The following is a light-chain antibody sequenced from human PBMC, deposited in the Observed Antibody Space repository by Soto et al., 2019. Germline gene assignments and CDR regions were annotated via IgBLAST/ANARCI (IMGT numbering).Light chain of an antibody. V-gene: IGLV2-14*01. Sequence: QSALTQPASVSGSPGQSITISCTGTNSDIGGYNYVSWYQQHPGKAPKLMIYEVSNRPSGVSTRFSGSKSGNTASLTISGLQAEDEADYYCSSYTSRNTRVFGGGTKLTVL. CDR1: NSDIGGYNY. CDR3: SSYTSRNTRV. J-gene: IGLJ2*01. CDR2: EVS.